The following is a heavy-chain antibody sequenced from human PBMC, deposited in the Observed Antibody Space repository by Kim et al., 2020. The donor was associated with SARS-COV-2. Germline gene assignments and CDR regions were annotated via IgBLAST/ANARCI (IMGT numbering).Heavy chain of an antibody. J-gene: IGHJ3*01. D-gene: IGHD3-10*01. Sequence: GGSLRLSCGASGFTFNNYAMHWVRQAPGKGLEWVAVISYDGSIKYYADSVKGQFTVSRDSSHNTLYLQMRSLRPEDTALYYCAKSSAFFCFGEGLIAF. CDR3: AKSSAFFCFGEGLIAF. V-gene: IGHV3-30*18. CDR1: GFTFNNYA. CDR2: ISYDGSIK.